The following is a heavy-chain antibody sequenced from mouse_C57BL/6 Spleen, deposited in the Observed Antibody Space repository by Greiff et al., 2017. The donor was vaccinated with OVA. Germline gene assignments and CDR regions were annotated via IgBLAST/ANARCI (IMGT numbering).Heavy chain of an antibody. J-gene: IGHJ4*01. D-gene: IGHD2-1*01. CDR1: GYSFTGYY. Sequence: EVQLQQSGPELVKPGASVKISCKASGYSFTGYYMNWVKQSPEKSLEWIGEINPRTGGTTYNQKFKAKATLTVDKSSSTAYMQLNSLTSEDSAVYYCAREDGNCYMDYWGQGTSVTVSS. CDR3: AREDGNCYMDY. CDR2: INPRTGGT. V-gene: IGHV1-42*01.